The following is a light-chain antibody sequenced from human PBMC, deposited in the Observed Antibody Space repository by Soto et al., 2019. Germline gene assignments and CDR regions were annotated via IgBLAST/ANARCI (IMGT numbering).Light chain of an antibody. CDR1: SSDVGAYKY. J-gene: IGLJ3*02. CDR3: TSYVGNDIWV. Sequence: QSALTQPPSASGSPGQSVTISCTGTSSDVGAYKYVSWYQQSPGKAPKLMIYEVTKRPSGVPDRFSGSKSGNTASLTVSGLQAEDEADYYCTSYVGNDIWVFGGGTKVTVL. CDR2: EVT. V-gene: IGLV2-8*01.